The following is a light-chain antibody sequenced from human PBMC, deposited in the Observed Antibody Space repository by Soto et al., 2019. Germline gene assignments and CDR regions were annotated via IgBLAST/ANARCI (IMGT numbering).Light chain of an antibody. Sequence: QSALTQSRSVSGSPGQSVTISCTGTSGDVGYYNYVSWYQQHPGKAPKPMIYDVSKRPSGVPDRFSGSKSGNTASLTIAGLWDEDEAQYFCSSYAGTSTFVLFGGETKLTVL. CDR1: SGDVGYYNY. CDR3: SSYAGTSTFVL. CDR2: DVS. V-gene: IGLV2-11*01. J-gene: IGLJ2*01.